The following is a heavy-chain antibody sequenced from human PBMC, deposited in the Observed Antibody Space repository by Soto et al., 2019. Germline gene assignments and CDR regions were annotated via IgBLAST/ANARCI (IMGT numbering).Heavy chain of an antibody. CDR2: ISYSGTT. J-gene: IGHJ6*02. CDR1: GHSISSGDYY. CDR3: ARDGRVRGVPFGVDL. Sequence: QVQLQESGPGLVKSSQNLSLTCIVSGHSISSGDYYWSWIRQPPGKGLEWIGSISYSGTTYYNPALQSRLTISLGTSTSEFSLKLTSVTAADTAMYYCARDGRVRGVPFGVDLWGQGTTVTVSS. V-gene: IGHV4-31*02. D-gene: IGHD3-10*01.